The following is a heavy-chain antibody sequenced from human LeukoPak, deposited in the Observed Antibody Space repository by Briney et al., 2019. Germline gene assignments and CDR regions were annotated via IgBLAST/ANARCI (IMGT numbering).Heavy chain of an antibody. CDR2: IYSCGST. J-gene: IGHJ4*02. Sequence: PGESLTLSCAASGFTVSSNYISWVRQAPRKGLELDSVIYSCGSTYYADSVKGRFTISRDNSKNTLYLQMNSLRAEDTAVYYCSMVEMATMNFDYWGQGTLVTVSS. D-gene: IGHD5-24*01. CDR3: SMVEMATMNFDY. V-gene: IGHV3-53*01. CDR1: GFTVSSNY.